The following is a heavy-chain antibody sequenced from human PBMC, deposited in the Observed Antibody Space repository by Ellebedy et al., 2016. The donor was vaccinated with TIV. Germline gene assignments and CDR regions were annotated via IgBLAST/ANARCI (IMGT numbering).Heavy chain of an antibody. Sequence: SETLSLXXTVSGGSISSYYWSWIRQPPGKGLEWIGYIYYSGSTNYNPSLKSRVTISVDTSKNQFSLKLSSVTAADTAVYYCARERWLHRGLLDYWGQGTLVTVSS. J-gene: IGHJ4*02. CDR3: ARERWLHRGLLDY. V-gene: IGHV4-59*01. CDR1: GGSISSYY. D-gene: IGHD5-24*01. CDR2: IYYSGST.